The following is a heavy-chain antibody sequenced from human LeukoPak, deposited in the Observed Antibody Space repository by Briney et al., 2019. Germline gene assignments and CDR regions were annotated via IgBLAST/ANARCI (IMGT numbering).Heavy chain of an antibody. CDR1: GLTFSHYA. J-gene: IGHJ3*02. CDR3: AKDPNGDYVGAFDM. CDR2: VHADGDFT. V-gene: IGHV3-23*01. D-gene: IGHD4-17*01. Sequence: GGSLRLSCSASGLTFSHYAMTWVRQAPGKGLEWVSSVHADGDFTYYADSVRGRFTVSRDNSESSLYLQMNGLKAEDTALYYCAKDPNGDYVGAFDMWGQGTMVTVSS.